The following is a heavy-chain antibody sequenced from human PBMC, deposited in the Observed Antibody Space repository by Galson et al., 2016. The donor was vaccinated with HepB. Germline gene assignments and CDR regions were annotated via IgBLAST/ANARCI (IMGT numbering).Heavy chain of an antibody. CDR2: TTGRGGAT. Sequence: SLRLSCAASGLSFSDYAMSWVRQAPGKGLEWVSSTTGRGGATYYADSVKGRFTISRDNSRNTLYLQMNTLRAEDTAVYYCAKAAKVSSFGMNITKYYFDYWGQGTLVTVSS. J-gene: IGHJ4*02. CDR3: AKAAKVSSFGMNITKYYFDY. V-gene: IGHV3-23*01. D-gene: IGHD3-3*01. CDR1: GLSFSDYA.